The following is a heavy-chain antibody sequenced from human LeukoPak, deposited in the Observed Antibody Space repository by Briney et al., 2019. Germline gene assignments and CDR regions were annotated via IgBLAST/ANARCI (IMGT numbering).Heavy chain of an antibody. D-gene: IGHD2-21*02. CDR1: GFTFDGYT. J-gene: IGHJ4*02. CDR3: ARAEASVTAFDF. CDR2: ISSRSDYI. V-gene: IGHV3-21*01. Sequence: GGSLRLSCAASGFTFDGYTMNWVRQAPGKGLEWVASISSRSDYIYYADSVRGRFTVSRENAKNSLSVEMNTLRAEDTATYYCARAEASVTAFDFWGQGSLVTVSS.